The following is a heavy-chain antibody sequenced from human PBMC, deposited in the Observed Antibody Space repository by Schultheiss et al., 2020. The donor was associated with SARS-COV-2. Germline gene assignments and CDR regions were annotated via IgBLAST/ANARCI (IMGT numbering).Heavy chain of an antibody. CDR1: GFTFSSYE. Sequence: GGSLRLSCAASGFTFSSYEMNWVRQAPGKGLEWVSYISSSGSTIYYADSVKGRFTISRDNAKNTLYLQMDSLRAEDTAVYHCARGTFSSDWMLGSWGQGTLVTVSS. CDR3: ARGTFSSDWMLGS. J-gene: IGHJ4*02. CDR2: ISSSGSTI. V-gene: IGHV3-48*03. D-gene: IGHD6-19*01.